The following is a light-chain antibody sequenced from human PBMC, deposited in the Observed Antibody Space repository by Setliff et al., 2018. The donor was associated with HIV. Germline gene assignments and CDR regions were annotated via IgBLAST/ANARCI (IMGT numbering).Light chain of an antibody. J-gene: IGLJ1*01. CDR1: ISDVGGYNY. V-gene: IGLV2-23*02. CDR3: CSYAGSSTFV. CDR2: EVT. Sequence: QSVLTQPASVSGSPGQSITIFCIGTISDVGGYNYVSWYQQHPGKAPKLLIFEVTKRPSGVSIRFSGSKSDNTVSLTISGLQTEDEGDYYCCSYAGSSTFVFGTGTKVTVL.